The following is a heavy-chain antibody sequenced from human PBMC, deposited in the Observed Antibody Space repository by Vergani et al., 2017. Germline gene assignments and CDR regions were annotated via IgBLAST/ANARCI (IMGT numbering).Heavy chain of an antibody. J-gene: IGHJ4*02. CDR2: IYHSGST. Sequence: QLQLQESGSGLVKPSQTLSLTCAVSGGSISSGGYSWSWIRQPPGKGLEWIGYIYHSGSTYYNPSLKSRVTISVDRSKNQFSLKLSSVTAADTAVYYCARVGGGTYCGGGCYVDYWGQGTLVTVSS. D-gene: IGHD2-21*02. CDR3: ARVGGGTYCGGGCYVDY. V-gene: IGHV4-30-2*01. CDR1: GGSISSGGYS.